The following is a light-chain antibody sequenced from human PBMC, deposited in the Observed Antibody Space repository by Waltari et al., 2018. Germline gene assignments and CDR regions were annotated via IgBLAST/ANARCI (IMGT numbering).Light chain of an antibody. J-gene: IGLJ3*02. V-gene: IGLV3-1*01. CDR3: QVWDSNTMV. CDR1: NLGNKY. Sequence: SYDLTQPPSVSVSPGQTASIPCFGDNLGNKYASWYQKKPGQSPILVIFQESRRPSGIPGRFSGSSSGNTATLTISGTQSLDEADYYCQVWDSNTMVFGGGTKLTVL. CDR2: QES.